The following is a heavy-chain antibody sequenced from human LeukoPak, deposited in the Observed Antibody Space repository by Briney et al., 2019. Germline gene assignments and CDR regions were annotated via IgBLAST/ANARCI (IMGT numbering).Heavy chain of an antibody. CDR1: GGSFSGYY. V-gene: IGHV4-34*01. D-gene: IGHD4-23*01. J-gene: IGHJ4*02. Sequence: PSETLSLTCAVYGGSFSGYYWSWIRQPPGKGLEWIGEINHSGSTNYNPSLKSRVTISVDTSKNQFSLKLSSVTAADTAVYYCARRGVEATVVNYFDYWGQGTLVTVSS. CDR2: INHSGST. CDR3: ARRGVEATVVNYFDY.